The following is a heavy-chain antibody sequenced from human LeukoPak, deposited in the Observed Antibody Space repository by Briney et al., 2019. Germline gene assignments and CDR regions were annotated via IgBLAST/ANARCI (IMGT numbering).Heavy chain of an antibody. J-gene: IGHJ4*02. CDR1: GYTFTSYG. Sequence: ASVKVSCKASGYTFTSYGISWVRQAPGQGLEWMGLISAYNGNTNYAQKLQGRVTMTTDTSTSTAYMELRSLRSDDTAVYYCARVNYDYVWGSPDFDYWGQGTLVTVSS. V-gene: IGHV1-18*01. CDR3: ARVNYDYVWGSPDFDY. D-gene: IGHD3-16*01. CDR2: ISAYNGNT.